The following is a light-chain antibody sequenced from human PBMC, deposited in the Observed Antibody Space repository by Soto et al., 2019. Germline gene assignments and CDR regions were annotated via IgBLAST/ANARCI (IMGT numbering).Light chain of an antibody. CDR1: SSNIGAGYD. Sequence: QSVLTQPPSVSGAPGQRVTISCTGSSSNIGAGYDVHWYQQLPGTAXNLLXYXXXXXPXGVPXRXXXXXXXXXAXLXITGXQAEDEADYYCQSYDSSLRVVFGGGTKLTVL. CDR3: QSYDSSLRVV. J-gene: IGLJ2*01. V-gene: IGLV1-40*01. CDR2: XXX.